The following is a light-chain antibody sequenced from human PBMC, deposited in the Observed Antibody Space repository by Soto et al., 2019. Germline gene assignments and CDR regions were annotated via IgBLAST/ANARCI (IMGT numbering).Light chain of an antibody. J-gene: IGKJ5*01. CDR2: GAS. CDR1: QSVSGNY. CDR3: QQYGTSPRT. V-gene: IGKV3-20*01. Sequence: EIVLTQFPGTLSLYPGERATLSCRASQSVSGNYVTWYQQKGGQAPRLLIYGASSRATGIPDRFSGSGSGTDFTLTISRLEPADSAVYYCQQYGTSPRTFGLGTRLEIK.